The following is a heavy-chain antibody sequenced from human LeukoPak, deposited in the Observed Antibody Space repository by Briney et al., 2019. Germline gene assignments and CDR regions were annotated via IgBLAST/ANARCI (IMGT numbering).Heavy chain of an antibody. D-gene: IGHD5-12*01. Sequence: GGSLRLSCAASGFTFSSYGMHWVRQAPGKGLEWVAFIRYDGSNKYYADSVKGRFTISRDNSKNTLYLQMNSLRAEDTAVYYCAKDRYIVATIAFDYWGQGTLVTVSS. CDR1: GFTFSSYG. V-gene: IGHV3-30*02. J-gene: IGHJ4*02. CDR2: IRYDGSNK. CDR3: AKDRYIVATIAFDY.